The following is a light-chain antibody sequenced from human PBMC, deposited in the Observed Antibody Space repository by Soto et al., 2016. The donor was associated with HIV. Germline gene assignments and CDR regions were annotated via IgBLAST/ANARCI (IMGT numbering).Light chain of an antibody. J-gene: IGLJ2*01. CDR3: QVWDVSSDHVV. CDR1: NLGSKS. V-gene: IGLV3-21*03. CDR2: DDS. Sequence: SYELTQPPSLSVAPRKTARITCGGSNLGSKSVHWYQQKPGQAPILVVYDDSDRPSGIPERFSGSNSGNTATLTISKVEAGDEADYYCQVWDVSSDHVVFGGGTKLTVL.